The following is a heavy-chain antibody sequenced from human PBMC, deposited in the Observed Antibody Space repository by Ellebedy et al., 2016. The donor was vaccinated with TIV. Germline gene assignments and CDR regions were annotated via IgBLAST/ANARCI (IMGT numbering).Heavy chain of an antibody. CDR3: ARSSMIVVVPFDY. J-gene: IGHJ4*02. D-gene: IGHD3-22*01. V-gene: IGHV4-39*01. CDR2: IYYSGST. CDR1: GASITSSGYY. Sequence: MPSETLSLTCTVSGASITSSGYYWGWIRQPPGKGLEWMGRIYYSGSTYYNPSLNSRVTISVDTSKKQFSLKLSSVTAADTAVYYCARSSMIVVVPFDYWGQGTLVTVSS.